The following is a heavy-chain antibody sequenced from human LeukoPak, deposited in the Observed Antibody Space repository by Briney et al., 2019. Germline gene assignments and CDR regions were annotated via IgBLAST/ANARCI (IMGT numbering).Heavy chain of an antibody. CDR1: GGSISSYY. Sequence: PSETLSLTCTVSGGSISSYYWSWIRQPPGKGLEWIGYIYYSGSTNYNPSLKSRVTMSVDTSKNQFSLKLSSVTAADTAVYYCAREATTYYYDSSGYYYPWGQGTLVTVSS. CDR3: AREATTYYYDSSGYYYP. CDR2: IYYSGST. V-gene: IGHV4-59*12. J-gene: IGHJ5*02. D-gene: IGHD3-22*01.